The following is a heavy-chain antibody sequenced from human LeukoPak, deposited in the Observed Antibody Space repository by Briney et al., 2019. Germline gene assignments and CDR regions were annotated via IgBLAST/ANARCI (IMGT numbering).Heavy chain of an antibody. D-gene: IGHD3-16*01. CDR3: ARDRGPEWWGSFDY. CDR2: INPNSGGT. Sequence: ASVKVSCKASGYTFTGFYLHWVRQAPGQGLEWMGWINPNSGGTDYAQKFQGRVTMTRDTSISRAYMELSSLRSDDTAVYYCARDRGPEWWGSFDYWGQGSLVTVSS. V-gene: IGHV1-2*02. CDR1: GYTFTGFY. J-gene: IGHJ4*02.